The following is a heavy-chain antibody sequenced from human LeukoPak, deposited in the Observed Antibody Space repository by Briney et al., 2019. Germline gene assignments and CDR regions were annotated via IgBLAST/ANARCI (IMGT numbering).Heavy chain of an antibody. CDR2: INHSGST. J-gene: IGHJ3*02. CDR1: GGSFSGYY. V-gene: IGHV4-34*01. CDR3: ARGRAVAVLPRKDAFDI. D-gene: IGHD6-19*01. Sequence: PSETLSLTCAVYGGSFSGYYWSWIRQPPGKGLEWIGEINHSGSTNYNPSLKSRVTTSVDTSKNQFSLKLSSVTAADTAVYYCARGRAVAVLPRKDAFDIWGQGTMVTVSS.